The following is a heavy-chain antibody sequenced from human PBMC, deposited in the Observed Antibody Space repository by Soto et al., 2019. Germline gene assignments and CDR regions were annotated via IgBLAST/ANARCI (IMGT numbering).Heavy chain of an antibody. CDR3: ARLGFEYDTLTAYYNVHHYYGLDV. V-gene: IGHV5-51*01. CDR1: GYIFTSYW. D-gene: IGHD3-9*01. Sequence: PGESLKISCQASGYIFTSYWIAWVRQKPGKGLEWMGIIYPGDSDTAYSPSFQGQVTISADMSSNTAYLQWSGLKASDTAMYYCARLGFEYDTLTAYYNVHHYYGLDVWGQGTSVTVSS. CDR2: IYPGDSDT. J-gene: IGHJ6*02.